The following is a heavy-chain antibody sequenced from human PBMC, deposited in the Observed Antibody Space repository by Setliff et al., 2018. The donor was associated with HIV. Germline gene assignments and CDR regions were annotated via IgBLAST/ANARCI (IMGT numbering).Heavy chain of an antibody. CDR2: IHTSGST. Sequence: SETLSLTCTVSGGSMNENHWSWIRQSPGKGLEWIAYIHTSGSTYFNPSFVSRVTISIGSSENQFSLKLRSLTAADTAVYFCARTGYAFDLWGPGTMVT. CDR3: ARTGYAFDL. J-gene: IGHJ3*01. CDR1: GGSMNENH. V-gene: IGHV4-4*08.